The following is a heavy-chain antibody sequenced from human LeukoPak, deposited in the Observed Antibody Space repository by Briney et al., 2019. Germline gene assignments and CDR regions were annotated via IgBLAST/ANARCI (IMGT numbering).Heavy chain of an antibody. D-gene: IGHD1-26*01. Sequence: GGSLRLSCAASGFTFSSYGMSWVRQAPGKGLEWVSAISGSGGSTYYADSVKGRFTISRDNSKNTLYPQMNSLRAEDTAVYYCAKCGGSYYVNYYYYMDVWGKGTTVTVSS. CDR1: GFTFSSYG. CDR3: AKCGGSYYVNYYYYMDV. V-gene: IGHV3-23*01. CDR2: ISGSGGST. J-gene: IGHJ6*03.